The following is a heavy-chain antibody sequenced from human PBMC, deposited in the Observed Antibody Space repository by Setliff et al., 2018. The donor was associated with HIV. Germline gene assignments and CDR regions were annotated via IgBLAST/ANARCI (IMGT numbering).Heavy chain of an antibody. Sequence: PSETLSLTCSVSGGSISSNKYYWSWIRQPPGKGLGWTGSIYHSGKTYYNPSLKSRLTISVDTSKNQFSLKLSSVTAADTAIYYCARDPGITAAGTEYFDSWGQGILVTVSS. D-gene: IGHD6-13*01. J-gene: IGHJ4*02. CDR1: GGSISSNKYY. V-gene: IGHV4-39*07. CDR3: ARDPGITAAGTEYFDS. CDR2: IYHSGKT.